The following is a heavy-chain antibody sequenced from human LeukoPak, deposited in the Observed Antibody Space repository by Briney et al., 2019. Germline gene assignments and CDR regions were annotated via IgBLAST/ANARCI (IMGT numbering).Heavy chain of an antibody. Sequence: GGSLRLSCAAPGFTFSSYSMNWVRQAPGKGLEWVSSISSSSSYIYYADSVKGRFTISRDNAKNSLYLQMNSLRAEDTAVYYCARGRITMVRGVMDYFDYWGQGTLVTVSS. J-gene: IGHJ4*02. V-gene: IGHV3-21*01. CDR3: ARGRITMVRGVMDYFDY. CDR1: GFTFSSYS. CDR2: ISSSSSYI. D-gene: IGHD3-10*01.